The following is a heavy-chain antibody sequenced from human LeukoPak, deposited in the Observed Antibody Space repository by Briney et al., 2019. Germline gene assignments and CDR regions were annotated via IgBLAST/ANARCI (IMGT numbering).Heavy chain of an antibody. CDR3: TRHDVVPVIGHGMAD. Sequence: SETLSLTCTVSGAYIGTYYWSWIRQPPGKGLEWIGYISPTAYTLYTPSLESRVTISRDTSENRFSLILSSVTAADTAVYYCTRHDVVPVIGHGMADWGQGATVTVS. V-gene: IGHV4-59*08. D-gene: IGHD2-2*01. CDR1: GAYIGTYY. J-gene: IGHJ6*02. CDR2: ISPTAYT.